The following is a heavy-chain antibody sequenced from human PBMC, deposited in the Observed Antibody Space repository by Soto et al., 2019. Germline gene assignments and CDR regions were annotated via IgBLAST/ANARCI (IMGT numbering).Heavy chain of an antibody. Sequence: QVQLQESGPGLVQPSQTLSLTCTVSGGSISSGGFYWSWIRQHPEKGLEWIGWIYHSGNTYYNPPLRRSVTLLGDTTNNQCSLRPTSVTAADTAVYYCARGTYQYYASSGVQNRFDPWGQGTLVTVSS. J-gene: IGHJ5*02. CDR3: ARGTYQYYASSGVQNRFDP. D-gene: IGHD2-15*01. CDR1: GGSISSGGFY. CDR2: IYHSGNT. V-gene: IGHV4-31*03.